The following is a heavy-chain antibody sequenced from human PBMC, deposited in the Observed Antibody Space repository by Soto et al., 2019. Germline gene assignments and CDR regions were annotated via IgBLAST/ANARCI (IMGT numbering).Heavy chain of an antibody. CDR3: ARREAGDVDRAMSSGY. CDR1: GFPFTNYA. V-gene: IGHV3-23*01. D-gene: IGHD5-18*01. Sequence: EVQLLESGGDLVQPGGSLRLSCAASGFPFTNYAMSWVRQAPGKGLEWISCISGSGGGTDYADSVRGRFSMSRDNSKTTVYLQMTSLRAEDTAVYYCARREAGDVDRAMSSGYWGQGTLVTVSS. CDR2: ISGSGGGT. J-gene: IGHJ4*02.